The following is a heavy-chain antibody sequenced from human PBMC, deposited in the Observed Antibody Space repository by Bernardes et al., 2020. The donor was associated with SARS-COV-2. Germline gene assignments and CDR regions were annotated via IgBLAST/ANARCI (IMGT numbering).Heavy chain of an antibody. D-gene: IGHD1-26*01. CDR2: ISGSGGST. V-gene: IGHV3-23*01. Sequence: GWSLRLSCAASGFTFSSYAMSWVRQAPGKGLEWVSAISGSGGSTYYADSVKGRFTISRDNSKNTLYLQMNSLRAEDTAVYYCAKDREWEHLLYYFDYWGQGTLVTVSS. J-gene: IGHJ4*02. CDR1: GFTFSSYA. CDR3: AKDREWEHLLYYFDY.